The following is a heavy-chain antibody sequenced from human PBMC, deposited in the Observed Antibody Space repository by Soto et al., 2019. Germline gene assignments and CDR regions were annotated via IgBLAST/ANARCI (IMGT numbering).Heavy chain of an antibody. CDR2: IYYSGST. D-gene: IGHD6-13*01. CDR1: GGSISSGGYY. Sequence: QVQLQESGPGLVKPSQTLSLTCTVSGGSISSGGYYWSWIRQHPGKGLEWIGYIYYSGSTYYNPSLKSRXXIXVXXSKNQFSLKLSSVTAADTAVYYCARSRRGQLVGDYWGQGTLVTVSS. V-gene: IGHV4-31*03. J-gene: IGHJ4*02. CDR3: ARSRRGQLVGDY.